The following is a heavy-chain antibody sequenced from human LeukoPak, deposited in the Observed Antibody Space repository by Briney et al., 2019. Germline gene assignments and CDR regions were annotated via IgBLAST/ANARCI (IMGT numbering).Heavy chain of an antibody. Sequence: ASVKVSCKASGYTFTSYAMHWVRQAPGQRLEWMGWINAGNGNTKYSQKFQGRVTITRDTSASTAYMELSSLRSEDTAVYYCARDLGEIWFGELPTYDAFDIWGQGTMVTVSS. CDR1: GYTFTSYA. D-gene: IGHD3-10*01. CDR3: ARDLGEIWFGELPTYDAFDI. CDR2: INAGNGNT. J-gene: IGHJ3*02. V-gene: IGHV1-3*01.